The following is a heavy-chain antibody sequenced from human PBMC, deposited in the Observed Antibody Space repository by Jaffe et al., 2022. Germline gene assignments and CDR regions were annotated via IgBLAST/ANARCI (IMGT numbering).Heavy chain of an antibody. J-gene: IGHJ4*02. CDR1: GYKFTDYW. Sequence: EVQLVQSGAEVRKPGESLKISCKGSGYKFTDYWIGWVRQMPGKGLQWMGIINLSDSDTKYSPSFQGQVTISADQSISAAYLQWSSLKASDTALYYCARIAEAGTWFFDHWGQGTLVTVSS. V-gene: IGHV5-51*03. D-gene: IGHD6-13*01. CDR2: INLSDSDT. CDR3: ARIAEAGTWFFDH.